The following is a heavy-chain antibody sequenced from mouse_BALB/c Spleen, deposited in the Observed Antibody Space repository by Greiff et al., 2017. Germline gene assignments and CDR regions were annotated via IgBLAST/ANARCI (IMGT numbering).Heavy chain of an antibody. CDR2: IDPANGNT. CDR3: ARVVRPSYWYFDV. J-gene: IGHJ1*01. CDR1: GFNIKDTY. D-gene: IGHD2-14*01. V-gene: IGHV14-3*02. Sequence: VQLQQSGAELVKPGASVKLSCTASGFNIKDTYMHWVKQRPEQGLEWIGRIDPANGNTKYDPKFQGKATITADTSSNTAYLQLSSLTSEDTAVYYCARVVRPSYWYFDVWGAGTTVTVSS.